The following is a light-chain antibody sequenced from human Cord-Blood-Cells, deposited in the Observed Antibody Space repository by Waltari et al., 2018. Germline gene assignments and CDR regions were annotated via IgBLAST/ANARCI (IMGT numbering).Light chain of an antibody. J-gene: IGKJ2*01. CDR1: QSVSSN. V-gene: IGKV3-15*01. Sequence: EIVMMQSPATLSVSPGERATLSCRASQSVSSNLAWYQQKPGQAPRLLIYGAFTRATGIPARFSGSESGTEFTLTISSLQSEDFAVYYCQQYNNWPMYTCGQGTKLEIK. CDR3: QQYNNWPMYT. CDR2: GAF.